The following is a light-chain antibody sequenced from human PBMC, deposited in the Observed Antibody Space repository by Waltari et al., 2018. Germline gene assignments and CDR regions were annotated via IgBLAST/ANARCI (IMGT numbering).Light chain of an antibody. J-gene: IGKJ2*01. CDR1: QSVVLSSNNKNY. CDR3: QQCYTFPYT. V-gene: IGKV4-1*01. Sequence: DIVLTQSPDSLAVSLGERATINCKSSQSVVLSSNNKNYLAWYQQKPGQPPKLLITWASTRESGVPDRFSGSGSGTDFTLTISSLQAEDVAVYYCQQCYTFPYTFGQGTKLEIK. CDR2: WAS.